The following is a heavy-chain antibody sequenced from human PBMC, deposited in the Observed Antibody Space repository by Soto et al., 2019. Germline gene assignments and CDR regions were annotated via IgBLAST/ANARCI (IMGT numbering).Heavy chain of an antibody. CDR1: GFTFSSYG. J-gene: IGHJ6*02. Sequence: GGSLRLSCAASGFTFSSYGMHWVRQAPGKGLEWVAVISYDGSNKYYADSVKGRFTISRDNSKNTLYLQMNSLRAEDTAVYYCAKDRGSWDGMDVWGQGTTVTVS. CDR2: ISYDGSNK. CDR3: AKDRGSWDGMDV. V-gene: IGHV3-30*18. D-gene: IGHD3-10*01.